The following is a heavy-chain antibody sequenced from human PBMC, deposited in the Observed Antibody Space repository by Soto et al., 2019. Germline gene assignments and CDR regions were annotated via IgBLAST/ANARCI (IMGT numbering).Heavy chain of an antibody. Sequence: QVQLVESGGGVVQPGRSLRLSCAASGFTFSSYNMNWVRQAPGKGLEWVTVISFDGSNTYYADSVKGRFTISRDNSKNRLYLQMNSLRVEDTGVYYCASEVGTFYYHYGTDVWGQGTTVTVSS. J-gene: IGHJ6*02. CDR3: ASEVGTFYYHYGTDV. V-gene: IGHV3-30-3*01. D-gene: IGHD2-21*02. CDR1: GFTFSSYN. CDR2: ISFDGSNT.